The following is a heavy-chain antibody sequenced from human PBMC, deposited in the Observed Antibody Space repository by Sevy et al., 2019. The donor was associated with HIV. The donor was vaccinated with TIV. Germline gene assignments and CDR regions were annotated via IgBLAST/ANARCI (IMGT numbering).Heavy chain of an antibody. CDR2: INTLSDTI. Sequence: GGSLRLSCTASGFTFRRNRMNWVRQAPGKGLEWLAYINTLSDTIKYADSVKGRFTISRDNAKNSLYLQMNSLRVEDMAVYYCARDASVAAYYFDFWGQGTLVTVSS. CDR3: ARDASVAAYYFDF. CDR1: GFTFRRNR. J-gene: IGHJ4*02. D-gene: IGHD6-19*01. V-gene: IGHV3-48*01.